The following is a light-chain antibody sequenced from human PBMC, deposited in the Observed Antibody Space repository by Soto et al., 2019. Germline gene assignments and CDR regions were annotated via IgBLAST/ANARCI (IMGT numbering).Light chain of an antibody. J-gene: IGKJ4*01. CDR3: QQYGSSPVT. Sequence: EIVLTQSPGTLSLSPGERATLSCRASQSVNSDFLAWYQQKSGQAPRLLIYGASGRATGISDRFSGSGSGTDFTLTISRLEPEAFAVYYCQQYGSSPVTFGGGTKVEIK. CDR2: GAS. V-gene: IGKV3-20*01. CDR1: QSVNSDF.